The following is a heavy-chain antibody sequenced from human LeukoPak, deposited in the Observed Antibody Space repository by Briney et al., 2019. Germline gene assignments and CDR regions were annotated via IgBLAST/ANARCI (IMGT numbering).Heavy chain of an antibody. D-gene: IGHD6-13*01. CDR1: GFTFSSYA. V-gene: IGHV3-64D*06. CDR2: ISSNGGST. Sequence: GGSLRLSCSASGFTFSSYAMHWVRQAPGKGLEYVSAISSNGGSTYYADSVKGRFTISRDNSKNTLYLQMSSLRAEDTAVYYCVKTVRYGAAAGTGPDYWGQGTLVTVSS. J-gene: IGHJ4*02. CDR3: VKTVRYGAAAGTGPDY.